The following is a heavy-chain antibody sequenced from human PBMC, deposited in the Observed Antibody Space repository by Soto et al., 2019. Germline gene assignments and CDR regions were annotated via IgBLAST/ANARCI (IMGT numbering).Heavy chain of an antibody. Sequence: SETLSLTCIVSGGSVSSGSHYWNWIRQPPGKGLEWLGYMSYSGSTKYNSSLKSRVSMSVDTSKNQFSLKLSSVTAADAAVYYCARQVDTAQFTDYFECWGQGALVTGS. CDR1: GGSVSSGSHY. CDR2: MSYSGST. J-gene: IGHJ4*02. D-gene: IGHD5-18*01. CDR3: ARQVDTAQFTDYFEC. V-gene: IGHV4-61*01.